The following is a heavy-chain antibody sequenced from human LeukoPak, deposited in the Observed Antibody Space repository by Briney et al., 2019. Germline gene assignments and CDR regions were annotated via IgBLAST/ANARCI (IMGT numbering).Heavy chain of an antibody. D-gene: IGHD3-10*01. CDR1: GYSLTCYW. Sequence: GESLKISCKGSGYSLTCYWIGWVRPMPGEGLEWMGIIYPGDSDTTYSPSFQGQVTLSADKTISTAYLQWSSLRASDTVIYYCARTHYGSFDYWGQGTLVTVSS. V-gene: IGHV5-51*01. J-gene: IGHJ4*02. CDR3: ARTHYGSFDY. CDR2: IYPGDSDT.